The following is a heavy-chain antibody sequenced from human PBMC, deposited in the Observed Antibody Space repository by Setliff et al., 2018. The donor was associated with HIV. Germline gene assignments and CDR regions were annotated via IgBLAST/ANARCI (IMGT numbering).Heavy chain of an antibody. Sequence: LTCAVYGESFSGYYWSWIRQPPGKGLEWIGEINHSGSINYNPSLESRVTISVDTSKNQFSLKLNSVTAADTSVYFCARRMPIAGDPFDSWGQGTLVTVS. J-gene: IGHJ4*02. V-gene: IGHV4-34*01. D-gene: IGHD2-21*02. CDR1: GESFSGYY. CDR3: ARRMPIAGDPFDS. CDR2: INHSGSI.